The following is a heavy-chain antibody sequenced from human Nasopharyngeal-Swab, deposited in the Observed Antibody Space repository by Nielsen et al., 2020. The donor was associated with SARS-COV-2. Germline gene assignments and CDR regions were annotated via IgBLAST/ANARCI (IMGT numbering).Heavy chain of an antibody. Sequence: GESLKISCAASGFTFRSYAISWVRQAPGKGLEWVAVISYDGSNKYYADSVKGRFTISRDNSKNTLYLQMNSLRAEDTAVYYCARDPMITFGGVIVADYYYYGMDVWGQGTTVTVSS. D-gene: IGHD3-16*02. J-gene: IGHJ6*02. CDR3: ARDPMITFGGVIVADYYYYGMDV. CDR1: GFTFRSYA. V-gene: IGHV3-30-3*01. CDR2: ISYDGSNK.